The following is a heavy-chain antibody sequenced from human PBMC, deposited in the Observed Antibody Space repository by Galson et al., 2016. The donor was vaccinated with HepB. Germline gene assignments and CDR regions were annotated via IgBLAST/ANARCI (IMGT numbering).Heavy chain of an antibody. CDR3: VSPPVGSIWNYLDL. CDR2: VTGDGVVT. CDR1: GFTFSGYV. D-gene: IGHD5/OR15-5a*01. V-gene: IGHV3-23*01. Sequence: SLRLSCAASGFTFSGYVMAWVRLAPGKGLEWVSSVTGDGVVTHYAESVKGRFTISRDNSKNTVYLHIDSLRGEDTAIYYLVSPPVGSIWNYLDLWGQGTQVTVSS. J-gene: IGHJ4*02.